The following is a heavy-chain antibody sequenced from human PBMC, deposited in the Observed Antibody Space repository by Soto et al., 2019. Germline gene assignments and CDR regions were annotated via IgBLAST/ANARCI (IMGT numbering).Heavy chain of an antibody. D-gene: IGHD3-22*01. CDR1: GYTFTGYY. J-gene: IGHJ4*02. CDR3: ARVHEQYYYDSSGPFDY. Sequence: ASVKVSCKASGYTFTGYYMHWVRQAPGQGLEWMGWINPNSGGTNYAQKFQGRVTMTRDTSISTAYMELSRLRSDDTAVYYCARVHEQYYYDSSGPFDYWGQGTLVTVSS. CDR2: INPNSGGT. V-gene: IGHV1-2*02.